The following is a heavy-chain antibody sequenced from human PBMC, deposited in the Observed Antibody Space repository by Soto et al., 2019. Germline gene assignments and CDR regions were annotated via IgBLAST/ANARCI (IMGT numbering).Heavy chain of an antibody. J-gene: IGHJ6*02. Sequence: SLRLSCAASGFTFSSYEMNWVRQAPWKGLEWVSYISSSGSTIYYADSVKGRFTISRDNAKNSLYLQMNSLRAEDTAVYYCARDRGNYDFWSGLYYYYYGMDVWGQGTTVTVSS. D-gene: IGHD3-3*01. CDR3: ARDRGNYDFWSGLYYYYYGMDV. CDR2: ISSSGSTI. CDR1: GFTFSSYE. V-gene: IGHV3-48*03.